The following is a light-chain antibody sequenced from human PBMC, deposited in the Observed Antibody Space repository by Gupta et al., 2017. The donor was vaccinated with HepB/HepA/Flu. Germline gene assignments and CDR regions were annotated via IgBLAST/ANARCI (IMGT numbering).Light chain of an antibody. CDR1: QSISSD. CDR3: QQSDSTPA. Sequence: DIQMTQSPSPLSASVGDRVTITCRASQSISSDLNWYQQKPGKAPKLLIYAASSLQSGVPSRFSGSGSGTDFTLTISSLQPVDFATYYCQQSDSTPAFGQGTKVEIK. J-gene: IGKJ1*01. V-gene: IGKV1-39*01. CDR2: AAS.